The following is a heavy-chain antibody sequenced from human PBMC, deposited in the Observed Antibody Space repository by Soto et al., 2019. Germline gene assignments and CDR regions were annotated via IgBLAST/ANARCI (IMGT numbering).Heavy chain of an antibody. J-gene: IGHJ6*03. V-gene: IGHV3-74*01. Sequence: GSLRLSCAASGFTFSTYWMHWVRQAPGKGLVWVSRINTDGSSTTYADSVKGRFTISRDNAKNTLYLQMNSLRAEDTAMYYCVRSGYYYYYMDVWGKGTTVTVSS. CDR2: INTDGSST. CDR1: GFTFSTYW. CDR3: VRSGYYYYYMDV.